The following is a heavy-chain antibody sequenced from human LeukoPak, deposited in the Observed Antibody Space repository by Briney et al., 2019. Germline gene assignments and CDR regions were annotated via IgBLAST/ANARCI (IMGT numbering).Heavy chain of an antibody. J-gene: IGHJ4*02. CDR3: CGIIVRGVRFDY. CDR2: IYYSGST. V-gene: IGHV4-39*06. D-gene: IGHD3-10*02. Sequence: SETLTLTCSVSGGSISSSNYYWGWIRQAPGKGLEWIGSIYYSGSTYYNPSLKSRVTISVDTSKNQFALKLSSVSAADTAVYYCCGIIVRGVRFDYWGQGSVVTVSS. CDR1: GGSISSSNYY.